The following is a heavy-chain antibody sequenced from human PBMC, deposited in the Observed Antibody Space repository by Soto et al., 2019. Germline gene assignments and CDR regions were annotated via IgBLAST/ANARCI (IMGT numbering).Heavy chain of an antibody. CDR3: AKQAGSSILYYFDY. D-gene: IGHD2-2*01. CDR2: ISGSGGNT. Sequence: EVQLLESGGGLGQPGGSLRLSCVVSGFTFSSYGLSWVRQAPGKGLEWVSTISGSGGNTWYADSVKGRFTISRDNSQNTLYLQMNSLRVEDTAVYDCAKQAGSSILYYFDYWGQGTLVTVSS. CDR1: GFTFSSYG. V-gene: IGHV3-23*01. J-gene: IGHJ4*02.